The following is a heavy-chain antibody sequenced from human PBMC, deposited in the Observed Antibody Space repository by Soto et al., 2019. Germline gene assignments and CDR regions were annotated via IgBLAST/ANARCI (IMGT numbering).Heavy chain of an antibody. J-gene: IGHJ6*03. Sequence: GESLKISCKGSGYSFTSYCIGWVCQMPGKGLEWMGIIYPGDSDTRYSPSFQGQVTISADKSISTAYLQWSSLKASDTAVYYCSRGSWDDVSGHYYMDVRGKGTTVTVSS. CDR1: GYSFTSYC. CDR3: SRGSWDDVSGHYYMDV. V-gene: IGHV5-51*01. D-gene: IGHD3-3*01. CDR2: IYPGDSDT.